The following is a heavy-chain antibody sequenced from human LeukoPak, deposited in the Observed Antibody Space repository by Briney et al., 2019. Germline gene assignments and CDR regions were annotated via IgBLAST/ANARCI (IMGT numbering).Heavy chain of an antibody. D-gene: IGHD4-17*01. J-gene: IGHJ6*02. Sequence: PSETLSLTCAVYGGSFSGSYWTCIREPPGKGLEWIWEINHSGSSNYNPSLKSRATISLDTSKNQFSLRLSSVTAADTAVYYCARVMTTVTTFKPYSYGMDVWGQGTTVTVSS. CDR2: INHSGSS. V-gene: IGHV4-34*01. CDR3: ARVMTTVTTFKPYSYGMDV. CDR1: GGSFSGSY.